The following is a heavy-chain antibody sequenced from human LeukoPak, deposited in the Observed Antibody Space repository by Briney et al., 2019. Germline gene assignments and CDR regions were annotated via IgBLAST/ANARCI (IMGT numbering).Heavy chain of an antibody. CDR2: IRYDGSNK. J-gene: IGHJ4*02. Sequence: PGGSLRLSXAASGFTFSSYGMHWVRQAPGKGLEWVAFIRYDGSNKYYADSVEGRSTISRDNSKNTLYLQMNSLRAEDTAVYYCAKDRVGATYYFDYWGQGTLVAVSS. CDR1: GFTFSSYG. CDR3: AKDRVGATYYFDY. D-gene: IGHD1-26*01. V-gene: IGHV3-30*02.